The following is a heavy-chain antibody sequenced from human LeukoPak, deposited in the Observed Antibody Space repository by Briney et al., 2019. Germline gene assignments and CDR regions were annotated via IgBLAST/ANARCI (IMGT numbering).Heavy chain of an antibody. CDR2: INPNSGGT. D-gene: IGHD3-10*01. J-gene: IGHJ6*02. CDR1: GYTFTGYY. Sequence: GASVKVSCKASGYTFTGYYMHWVRQAPRQGLEWMGWINPNSGGTNYAQKFQGWVTMTRDTSISTAYMELSRLRSDDTAVYYCARDPYYGSGTPHYYGMDVWGQGTAVTVSS. V-gene: IGHV1-2*04. CDR3: ARDPYYGSGTPHYYGMDV.